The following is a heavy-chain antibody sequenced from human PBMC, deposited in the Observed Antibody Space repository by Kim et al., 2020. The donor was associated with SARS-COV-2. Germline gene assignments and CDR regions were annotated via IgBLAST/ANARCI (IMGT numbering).Heavy chain of an antibody. Sequence: GGSLRLSCAASGVNFNRNYMSWVRQAPGKGLKWVSTISRTGGNTFYADSVKGRFTISRDTSTNTLYLRMDSLRAEDTALYYCAGGGSTVGCCGPGYWG. CDR1: GVNFNRNY. D-gene: IGHD2-15*01. CDR2: ISRTGGNT. CDR3: AGGGSTVGCCGPGY. J-gene: IGHJ4*01. V-gene: IGHV3-23*01.